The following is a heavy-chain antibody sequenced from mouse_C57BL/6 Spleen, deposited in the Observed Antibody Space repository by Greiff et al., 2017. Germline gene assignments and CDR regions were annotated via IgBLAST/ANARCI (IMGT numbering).Heavy chain of an antibody. CDR2: IRNKANNHAT. D-gene: IGHD1-1*01. CDR1: GFTFSDAW. Sequence: EVQLQQSGGGLVQPGGSMKLSCAASGFTFSDAWMDWVRQSPEKGLEWVAEIRNKANNHATYYAESVKGRFTISRDDSKSSVYLQMNSLRAEDTGIYYCTRNNYYGSDYFDYWGQGTTLTVSS. J-gene: IGHJ2*01. V-gene: IGHV6-6*01. CDR3: TRNNYYGSDYFDY.